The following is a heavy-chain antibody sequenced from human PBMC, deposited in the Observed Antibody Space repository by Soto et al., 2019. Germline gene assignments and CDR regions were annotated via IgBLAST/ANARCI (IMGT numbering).Heavy chain of an antibody. CDR1: GFTFNNYA. D-gene: IGHD6-13*01. Sequence: VHLLESGGRLVQPGGSLRLSCAASGFTFNNYAMSWVRQAPGKGLEWVSAISYSGVRTFYADSAKGRFTISRDNSKNTLYLEMKSLRAEDTAIYYCAKVTIEVPAPGTAVWGQGTTVTVSS. J-gene: IGHJ6*02. CDR3: AKVTIEVPAPGTAV. CDR2: ISYSGVRT. V-gene: IGHV3-23*01.